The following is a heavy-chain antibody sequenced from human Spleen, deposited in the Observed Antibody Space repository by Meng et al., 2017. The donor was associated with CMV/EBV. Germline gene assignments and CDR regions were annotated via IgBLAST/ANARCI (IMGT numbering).Heavy chain of an antibody. D-gene: IGHD6-13*01. CDR2: ISSRGSHI. V-gene: IGHV3-21*06. Sequence: GESLKISCAASGFTFDDYAMHWVRQAPGKGLEWVSSISSRGSHIYYADSVKGRFTISRDNAKNSLYLQMDSLRVEDTAVYYCATRMGTGYTNDWGQGTLVTVSS. CDR3: ATRMGTGYTND. J-gene: IGHJ1*01. CDR1: GFTFDDYA.